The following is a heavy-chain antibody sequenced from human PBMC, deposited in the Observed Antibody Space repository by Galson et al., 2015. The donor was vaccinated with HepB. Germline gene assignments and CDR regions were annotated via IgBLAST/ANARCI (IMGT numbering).Heavy chain of an antibody. Sequence: SLRLSCAASGFTFSSYSMNWVRQAPGKGLEWVSSISSSSSYIYYADSVKGRFTISRDNAKNSLYLQMNSLRAEDTAVYYCASLWYDTLVVHDAPYYYYMDVWGKGTTVTVSS. D-gene: IGHD2-15*01. V-gene: IGHV3-21*01. CDR1: GFTFSSYS. J-gene: IGHJ6*03. CDR2: ISSSSSYI. CDR3: ASLWYDTLVVHDAPYYYYMDV.